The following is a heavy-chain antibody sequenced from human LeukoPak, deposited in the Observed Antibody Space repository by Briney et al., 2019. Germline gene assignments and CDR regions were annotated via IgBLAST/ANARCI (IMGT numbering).Heavy chain of an antibody. J-gene: IGHJ5*02. Sequence: SETLSLTCTVSGGSISGSGYYWGWVRQPPGKGLEWIGSIYESGSIYYNPSLNSRVTISVDTSKNQFSLKLSSVTAADTAVYYCARKRGNWFDPWGQGTLVTVSS. CDR1: GGSISGSGYY. CDR2: IYESGSI. CDR3: ARKRGNWFDP. D-gene: IGHD3-10*01. V-gene: IGHV4-39*07.